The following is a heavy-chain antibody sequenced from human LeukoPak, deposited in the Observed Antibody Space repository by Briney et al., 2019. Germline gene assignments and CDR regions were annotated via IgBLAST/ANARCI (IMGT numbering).Heavy chain of an antibody. CDR1: GFTFSSYS. CDR2: ISYDGNNK. D-gene: IGHD2-2*02. V-gene: IGHV3-30-3*01. J-gene: IGHJ4*02. Sequence: GGSLRLSCSASGFTFSSYSMHWVRQAPGKGLEWVAVISYDGNNKYDADSVKGRFTISRDNSKNTLYLQMNSLRAEDTAVYYCARLPGYCSSNSCYKMTIPFDYWGQGTLVTVSS. CDR3: ARLPGYCSSNSCYKMTIPFDY.